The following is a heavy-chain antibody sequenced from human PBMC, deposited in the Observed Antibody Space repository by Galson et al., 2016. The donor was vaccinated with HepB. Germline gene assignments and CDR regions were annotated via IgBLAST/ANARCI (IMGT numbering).Heavy chain of an antibody. D-gene: IGHD1-1*01. V-gene: IGHV1-46*01. CDR3: ARFKLAGPTKWFDP. J-gene: IGHJ5*02. CDR2: VHPSGIGT. CDR1: GYTFSTYY. Sequence: SVKVSCKASGYTFSTYYMHWVRQAPGQGLEWMGIVHPSGIGTTYAQNFQGRVTMTSDTSTSTFYMELSSLRSEDTAVYYCARFKLAGPTKWFDPWGQGTLVTVSS.